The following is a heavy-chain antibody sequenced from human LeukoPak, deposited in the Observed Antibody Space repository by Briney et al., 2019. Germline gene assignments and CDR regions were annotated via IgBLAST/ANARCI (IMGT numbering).Heavy chain of an antibody. J-gene: IGHJ4*02. CDR1: GGSFSGYY. Sequence: PSETLSLTCAVYGGSFSGYYWSWIRQPPGKGLEWIGEINHSGSTNYNPSLKSRVTISVDTSKNQFSLKLSSVTAADTAVYYCARRRYVGYFDYWGQGALVTVSS. CDR2: INHSGST. V-gene: IGHV4-34*01. D-gene: IGHD3-16*01. CDR3: ARRRYVGYFDY.